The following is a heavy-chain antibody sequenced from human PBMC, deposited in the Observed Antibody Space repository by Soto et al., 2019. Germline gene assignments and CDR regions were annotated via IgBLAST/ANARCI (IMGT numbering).Heavy chain of an antibody. V-gene: IGHV3-53*04. CDR3: ARVDYGDYALFDY. D-gene: IGHD4-17*01. CDR1: GFTVSSNY. J-gene: IGHJ4*02. CDR2: IYSGGST. Sequence: EVQLVESGGGLVQPGGSLRLSCVASGFTVSSNYMSWVRQAPGKGLEWVSVIYSGGSTYYADSVKGRFTISRHNSKNTLYLQMNSLRAEDTAVYYCARVDYGDYALFDYWGQGTLVTVSS.